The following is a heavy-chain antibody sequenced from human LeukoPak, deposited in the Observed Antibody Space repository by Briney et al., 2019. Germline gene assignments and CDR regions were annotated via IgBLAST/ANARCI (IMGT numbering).Heavy chain of an antibody. CDR2: IKQDGSEE. Sequence: GGSLRLSCAVSGVNFSSYWMSWVRQAPGKGLEWVANIKQDGSEEYYVDSVKGRFTISTDNAKNSLYLQMNSLRAEDTAVYYCARETPDSSGWDWGQGTLVTVSS. CDR3: ARETPDSSGWD. CDR1: GVNFSSYW. J-gene: IGHJ4*02. D-gene: IGHD6-19*01. V-gene: IGHV3-7*01.